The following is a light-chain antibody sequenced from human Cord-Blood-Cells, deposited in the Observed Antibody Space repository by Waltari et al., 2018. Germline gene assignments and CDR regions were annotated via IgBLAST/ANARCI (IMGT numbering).Light chain of an antibody. CDR1: QSVSSY. CDR2: DAS. Sequence: EIVLTQSPATLSLSPGERATLSCRASQSVSSYLAWYQQKPGQAPRLLIYDASNRATGIPARFGGSGSGTFFTLTISSLDPEDFAVYYCQHRSNWPTFGPGTKVDIK. CDR3: QHRSNWPT. J-gene: IGKJ3*01. V-gene: IGKV3-11*01.